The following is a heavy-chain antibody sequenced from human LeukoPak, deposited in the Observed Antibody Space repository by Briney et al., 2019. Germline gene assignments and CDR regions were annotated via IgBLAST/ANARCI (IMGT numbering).Heavy chain of an antibody. CDR1: GYTFTGYY. D-gene: IGHD4-23*01. Sequence: SVKVSCKASGYTFTGYYMHWVRQAPGQRLEWMGCVIPVFRTSNYAEEFQDRVTITADESTSTAYMELSSLRSEDTAVYYCATSENPVAIPITWGQGTLVSVSS. CDR3: ATSENPVAIPIT. J-gene: IGHJ5*02. CDR2: VIPVFRTS. V-gene: IGHV1-69*13.